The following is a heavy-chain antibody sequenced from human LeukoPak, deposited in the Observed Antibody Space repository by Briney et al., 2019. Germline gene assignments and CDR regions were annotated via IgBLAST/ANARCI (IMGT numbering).Heavy chain of an antibody. V-gene: IGHV5-51*01. J-gene: IGHJ4*02. CDR2: IYPRDSDT. Sequence: GESLKISCHGSGYRFTSYCIGWVRHMPGKDLEWMGIIYPRDSDTRYSPSFQGQITISADKSITTAYLQWSSLQASDTAMYYCAIAGDSSTSSYRCFDYWGQGTLVTVSS. CDR3: AIAGDSSTSSYRCFDY. CDR1: GYRFTSYC. D-gene: IGHD2-2*02.